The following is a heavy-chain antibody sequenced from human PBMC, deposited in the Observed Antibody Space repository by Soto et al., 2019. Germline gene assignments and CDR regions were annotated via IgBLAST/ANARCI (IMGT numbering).Heavy chain of an antibody. J-gene: IGHJ6*02. CDR2: INHSGST. CDR3: ASCSGLTYYYYYGMDV. Sequence: PSETLSLTCAVSGGSISGTTYSWSWIRQPPGKGLEWIGDINHSGSTNYNPSLKSRVTISVDTSKNQFSLKLSSVTAADTAVYYCASCSGLTYYYYYGMDVWGQGTTVTVSS. D-gene: IGHD2-15*01. CDR1: GGSISGTTYS. V-gene: IGHV4-30-2*01.